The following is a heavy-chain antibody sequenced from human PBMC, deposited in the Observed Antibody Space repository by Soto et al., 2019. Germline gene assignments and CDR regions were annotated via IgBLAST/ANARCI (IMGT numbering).Heavy chain of an antibody. D-gene: IGHD3-22*01. CDR2: ISYDGSNK. J-gene: IGHJ4*02. CDR1: GFTFSSYA. V-gene: IGHV3-30-3*01. CDR3: AREALVVITTLDY. Sequence: GSLRLSCAASGFTFSSYAMHWVRQAPGKGLEWVAVISYDGSNKYYADSVKGRFTISRDNSKNTLYLQMNSLRAEDTAVYYCAREALVVITTLDYWGQGTLVTVSS.